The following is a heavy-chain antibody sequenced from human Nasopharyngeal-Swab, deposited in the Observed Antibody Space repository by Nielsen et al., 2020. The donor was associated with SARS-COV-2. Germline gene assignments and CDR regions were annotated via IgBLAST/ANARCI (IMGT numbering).Heavy chain of an antibody. D-gene: IGHD2-2*01. CDR3: ARHPPILGYCSSTSCLHYYYYGMDV. V-gene: IGHV7-4-1*02. Sequence: ASVKVSCKASGYTFTSYTMNWVRQAPGQGLEWMGWINTNTGNPAYAQGFTGRFVFSLDTSVSTAYLQISGLKAEDTAVYYCARHPPILGYCSSTSCLHYYYYGMDVWGHGTTVTVSS. CDR2: INTNTGNP. J-gene: IGHJ6*02. CDR1: GYTFTSYT.